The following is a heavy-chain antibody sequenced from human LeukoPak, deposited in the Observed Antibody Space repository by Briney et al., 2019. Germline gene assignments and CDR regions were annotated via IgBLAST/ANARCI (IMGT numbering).Heavy chain of an antibody. CDR1: GFTFSDYY. Sequence: GGSLRLSCAASGFTFSDYYMSWIRQAPGKGLEWVSYISSSGSTIYYADSVKGRFTIPRDNAKNSLYLQMNSLRAEDTAVYYCATHDILTGYFVFGAFDIWGQGTMVTVSS. D-gene: IGHD3-9*01. V-gene: IGHV3-11*01. CDR3: ATHDILTGYFVFGAFDI. CDR2: ISSSGSTI. J-gene: IGHJ3*02.